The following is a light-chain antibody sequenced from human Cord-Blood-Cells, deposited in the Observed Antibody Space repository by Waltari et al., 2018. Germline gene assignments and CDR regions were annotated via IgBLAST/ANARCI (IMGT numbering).Light chain of an antibody. Sequence: DIRMTQSPFTLTASVGGRVSMNCRASQSISSWLAWYQQKTGKAPKLLIYDASSLESGVPSSFSGSGCGTEFTLTISSLQPDDFATYYCQQYNTYSPWPFGPGTKLEIQ. V-gene: IGKV1-5*01. J-gene: IGKJ1*01. CDR3: QQYNTYSPWP. CDR1: QSISSW. CDR2: DAS.